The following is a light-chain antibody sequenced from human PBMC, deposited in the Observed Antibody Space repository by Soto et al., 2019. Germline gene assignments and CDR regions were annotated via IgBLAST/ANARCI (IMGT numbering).Light chain of an antibody. J-gene: IGKJ1*01. Sequence: DIQMTQSPSTLSGSVGDRVTITCRASQTISSWLAWYQQKQGKPPKILIYKASTLKSGVPSRFSGSGSGTECTLTISRLQPDDFETYYCQHYNSYSETFGQGTKVDIK. CDR3: QHYNSYSET. CDR2: KAS. CDR1: QTISSW. V-gene: IGKV1-5*03.